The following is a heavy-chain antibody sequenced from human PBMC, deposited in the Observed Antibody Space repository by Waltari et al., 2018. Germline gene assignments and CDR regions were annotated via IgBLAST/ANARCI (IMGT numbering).Heavy chain of an antibody. Sequence: EVQLVESGGGLVQPGGSLSLSCAASGFTLSSYWMIWVRQAPGKGREGVANIKQDGSGKYYVDSVKGRFTISRDNAKNSLYLQMNSLRAEDTAVYYCAREGGSDAFDIWGQGTMVTVSS. CDR1: GFTLSSYW. D-gene: IGHD3-10*01. J-gene: IGHJ3*02. V-gene: IGHV3-7*01. CDR2: IKQDGSGK. CDR3: AREGGSDAFDI.